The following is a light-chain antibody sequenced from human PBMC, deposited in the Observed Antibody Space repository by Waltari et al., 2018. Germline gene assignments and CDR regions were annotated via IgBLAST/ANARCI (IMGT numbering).Light chain of an antibody. Sequence: VLTQSPATLSLSPGERATLSCRASQGVSSYLAWYQQKPGQAPRLLIYDASNRATGIPARFSGSGSGTDFTLTISSLEPEDFAVYYCQQRINWPLTFGGGTKVEIK. V-gene: IGKV3-11*01. CDR1: QGVSSY. J-gene: IGKJ4*01. CDR2: DAS. CDR3: QQRINWPLT.